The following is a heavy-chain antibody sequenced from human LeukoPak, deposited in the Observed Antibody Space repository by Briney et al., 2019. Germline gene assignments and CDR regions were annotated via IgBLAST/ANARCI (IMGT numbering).Heavy chain of an antibody. CDR3: ARVGYYESSGYYEY. V-gene: IGHV1-2*06. D-gene: IGHD3-22*01. CDR1: GYTLTDYY. J-gene: IGHJ4*02. CDR2: INPNSGGT. Sequence: ASVKVSCKASGYTLTDYYMHWVRQAPGQGLEWMGRINPNSGGTNYAQKFQGRVTMTRDTSISTVYMELSRLRSDDTAVYYCARVGYYESSGYYEYWGLGTLVTVPS.